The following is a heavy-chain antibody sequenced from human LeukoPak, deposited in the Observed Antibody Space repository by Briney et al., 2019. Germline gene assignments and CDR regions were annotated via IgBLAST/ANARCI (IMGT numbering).Heavy chain of an antibody. V-gene: IGHV3-74*01. J-gene: IGHJ4*02. CDR3: AKDSYQLLPDY. D-gene: IGHD2-2*01. CDR2: VHGDGNNI. CDR1: GFPFSSYA. Sequence: PGGSLRLSCAASGFPFSSYAMYWVRQAPGKGLVWVSRVHGDGNNIGYADSVRGRFTISRDNSKNTLYLQMNSLRAEDTAVYYCAKDSYQLLPDYWGQGTLVTVSS.